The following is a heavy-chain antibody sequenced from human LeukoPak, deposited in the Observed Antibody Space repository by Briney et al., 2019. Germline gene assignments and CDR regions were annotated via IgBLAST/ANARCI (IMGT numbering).Heavy chain of an antibody. CDR1: GFTFSSYG. CDR2: IWYDGSNK. J-gene: IGHJ6*03. CDR3: AKALVTMVRGVIINYYYYYMDV. D-gene: IGHD3-10*01. V-gene: IGHV3-33*06. Sequence: GGSLRLSCAASGFTFSSYGMHWVRQAPGKGLEWVAVIWYDGSNKYYADSVKGRFTISRGNSKNTLYLQMNSLRAEDTAVYYCAKALVTMVRGVIINYYYYYMDVWGKGTTVTVSS.